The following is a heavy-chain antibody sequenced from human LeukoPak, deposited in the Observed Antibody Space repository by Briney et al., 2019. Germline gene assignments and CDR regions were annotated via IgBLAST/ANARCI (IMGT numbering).Heavy chain of an antibody. CDR2: INVKKGNT. D-gene: IGHD6-6*01. J-gene: IGHJ4*02. CDR1: GYTFTSYD. V-gene: IGHV1-18*01. Sequence: ASVKVSCKVSGYTFTSYDVSWVRQAPGQGLEWMGWINVKKGNTNYAQKLQDRVTMTTDTLTNTAYMDLRSLRSDDTAVYYCARESVPAVAARRGLNYWGQGTLVAVSS. CDR3: ARESVPAVAARRGLNY.